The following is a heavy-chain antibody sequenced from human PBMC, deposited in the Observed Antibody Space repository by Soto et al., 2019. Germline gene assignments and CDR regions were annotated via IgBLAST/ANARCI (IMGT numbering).Heavy chain of an antibody. CDR3: ARDRGDFWSGYYADYYYGMDV. V-gene: IGHV1-69*01. D-gene: IGHD3-3*01. CDR2: IIPIFGTA. J-gene: IGHJ6*02. Sequence: QVQLVQSGAEVKKPGSSVKVSCKASGGTFSSYAISWVRRAPGQGLEWMGGIIPIFGTANYAQKFQGRVTITADESTSTAYMELSSLRSEDTAVYYCARDRGDFWSGYYADYYYGMDVWGQGTTVTVSS. CDR1: GGTFSSYA.